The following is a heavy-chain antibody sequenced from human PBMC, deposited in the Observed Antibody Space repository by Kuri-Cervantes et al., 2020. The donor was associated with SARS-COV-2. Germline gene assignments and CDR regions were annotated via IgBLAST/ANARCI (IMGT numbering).Heavy chain of an antibody. CDR2: INYSGTT. Sequence: SETLSLTCGVYGGSFSNFHWNWVRQPPGKGLKWIGEINYSGTTNYNPSLKSRVTISVDTSKNQFSLKLSSVTAADTAVYYCARQYSSSWYGEGQFDYWGQGTLVTVSS. D-gene: IGHD6-13*01. V-gene: IGHV4-34*01. CDR3: ARQYSSSWYGEGQFDY. CDR1: GGSFSNFH. J-gene: IGHJ4*02.